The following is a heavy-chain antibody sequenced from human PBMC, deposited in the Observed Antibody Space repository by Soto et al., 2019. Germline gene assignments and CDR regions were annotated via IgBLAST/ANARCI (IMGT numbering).Heavy chain of an antibody. D-gene: IGHD4-4*01. Sequence: QVQLQESGPGLVKPSETLSLTCTVSGGSISSYYWSWIRQPPGKGLEWIGYIYYSGSTNYNPSLKMRVTISVDTSKTQFSLKLSSVTAADTAVYYCARDQKKRGYSNVYYDYGMDFWGQGTTVTVSS. CDR1: GGSISSYY. J-gene: IGHJ6*02. CDR3: ARDQKKRGYSNVYYDYGMDF. V-gene: IGHV4-59*01. CDR2: IYYSGST.